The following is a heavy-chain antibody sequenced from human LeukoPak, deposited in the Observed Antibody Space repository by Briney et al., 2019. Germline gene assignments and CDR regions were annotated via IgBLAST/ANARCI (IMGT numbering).Heavy chain of an antibody. CDR3: ARLRGIVVVPAAMNGYYFDY. Sequence: NASETLSLTCTVSGGSISSSGYYWGWIRQPPGKGLEWIGSIYYSGSTYYNPSLKSRVTIFVDTSKHQFSLKLSSVTAADMAVYYCARLRGIVVVPAAMNGYYFDYWGQGTLVTVSS. D-gene: IGHD2-2*01. CDR2: IYYSGST. V-gene: IGHV4-39*01. J-gene: IGHJ4*02. CDR1: GGSISSSGYY.